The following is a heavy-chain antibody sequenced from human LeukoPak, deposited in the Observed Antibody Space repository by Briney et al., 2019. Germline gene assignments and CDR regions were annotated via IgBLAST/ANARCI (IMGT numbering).Heavy chain of an antibody. Sequence: SETLSLTCAVSGGSISSYSWSWIRQPPGQGMEWNGYIYYSGSTDYNPSLKSRVTISVDTSKNQFSLKLSSVTAADTAVYYCARHVGAYYDILTGYYKLRAFDICGQGTMVTVSS. CDR1: GGSISSYS. V-gene: IGHV4-59*08. CDR3: ARHVGAYYDILTGYYKLRAFDI. J-gene: IGHJ3*02. D-gene: IGHD3-9*01. CDR2: IYYSGST.